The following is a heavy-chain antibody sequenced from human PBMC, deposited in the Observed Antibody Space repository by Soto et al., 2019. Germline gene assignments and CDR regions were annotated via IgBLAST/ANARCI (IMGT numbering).Heavy chain of an antibody. CDR3: ARFLLVPAASPPKPTDYGMDV. V-gene: IGHV4-61*01. J-gene: IGHJ6*02. CDR1: GGSVSSGSYY. CDR2: IYYSGST. Sequence: SETLSLTCTVSGGSVSSGSYYWSWIRQPPGKGLECVGYIYYSGSTNYNPSLKSRVIISVDTSKNQFFLKLSSVTAADTAVYYCARFLLVPAASPPKPTDYGMDVWGQGTTVTVS. D-gene: IGHD2-2*01.